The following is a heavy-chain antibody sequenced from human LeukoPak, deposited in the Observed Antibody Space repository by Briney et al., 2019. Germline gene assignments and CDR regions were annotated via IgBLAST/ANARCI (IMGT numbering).Heavy chain of an antibody. CDR3: ARGGYDYVWGSYRLFDY. J-gene: IGHJ4*02. Sequence: GGSLRLSCAASGFTFSSYSLNWVRQAPGKGLEWLSSITRSSSYIYYADSVKGRFTISRDNAKNSLYLQMNSLRAEDTAVYYCARGGYDYVWGSYRLFDYWGQGTLVTVSS. V-gene: IGHV3-21*01. CDR2: ITRSSSYI. D-gene: IGHD3-16*02. CDR1: GFTFSSYS.